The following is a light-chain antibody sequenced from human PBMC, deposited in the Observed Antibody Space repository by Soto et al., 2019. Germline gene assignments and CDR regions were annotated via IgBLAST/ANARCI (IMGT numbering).Light chain of an antibody. CDR2: DVT. CDR3: CSDAGGYTHV. V-gene: IGLV2-11*01. Sequence: QSALTQPRSVSGSPGQSVTISCTGTSSDVGAYTYVSWFQPHPSKAPQLIIYDVTKRPSGVPQLSSASKAANTAFLTISGLHAEEEADYYCCSDAGGYTHVFGTGTKLTVL. J-gene: IGLJ3*02. CDR1: SSDVGAYTY.